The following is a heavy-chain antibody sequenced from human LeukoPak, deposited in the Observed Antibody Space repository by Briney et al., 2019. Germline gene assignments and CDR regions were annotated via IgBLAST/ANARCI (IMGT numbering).Heavy chain of an antibody. CDR3: AREGEYSSGPFVDY. CDR2: INPNSGGT. D-gene: IGHD6-19*01. Sequence: ASVKVSCKASGYTFTGYYMHWVRQAPGQGLEWMGWINPNSGGTNYAQKLQGRVTMTRDTSISTAYMELSRLRSDDTAVYYCAREGEYSSGPFVDYWGQGTLVTVSS. V-gene: IGHV1-2*02. CDR1: GYTFTGYY. J-gene: IGHJ4*02.